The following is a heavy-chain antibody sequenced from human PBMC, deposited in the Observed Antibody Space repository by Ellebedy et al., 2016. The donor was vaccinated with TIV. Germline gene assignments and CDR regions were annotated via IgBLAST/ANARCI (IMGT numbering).Heavy chain of an antibody. Sequence: MPSETLSLTCTVSGGSISSSSYYWGWIRQPPGKGLEWIGSIYYSGSTYYNPSLKSRVTISVDTSKNQFSLKLSSVTAADTAVYYCATSIAVAAIYFDYWGQGTLVTVSS. CDR2: IYYSGST. V-gene: IGHV4-39*01. CDR1: GGSISSSSYY. D-gene: IGHD6-19*01. J-gene: IGHJ4*02. CDR3: ATSIAVAAIYFDY.